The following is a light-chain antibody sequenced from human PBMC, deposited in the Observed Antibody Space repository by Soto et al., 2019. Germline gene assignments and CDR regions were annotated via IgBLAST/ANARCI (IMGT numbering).Light chain of an antibody. V-gene: IGLV2-14*03. CDR1: SRTYNY. CDR3: SSYTAGTTL. J-gene: IGLJ3*02. CDR2: DVN. Sequence: QSALTQPASVSGSLGQSIIISGTGLSRTYNYVSWYQQHPVNAPTFIIFDVNNRPSVLSQRFSGSKSVNTASLTISGLQPEDEAYYYCSSYTAGTTLFGGGTKLTVL.